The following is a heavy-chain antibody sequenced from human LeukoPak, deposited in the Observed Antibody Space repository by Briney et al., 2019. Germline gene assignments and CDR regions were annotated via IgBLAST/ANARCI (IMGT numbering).Heavy chain of an antibody. CDR2: IRNKANNYGT. Sequence: GGSLRLSCAASGFTLSGSGIDWVRQASGKGLEWVGRIRNKANNYGTAYAVSVKGRFTISRDDSKNTAYLQMSSLKTEDTAVYYCSRPWDSWGQGTLVTVSS. CDR1: GFTLSGSG. J-gene: IGHJ4*02. V-gene: IGHV3-73*01. CDR3: SRPWDS.